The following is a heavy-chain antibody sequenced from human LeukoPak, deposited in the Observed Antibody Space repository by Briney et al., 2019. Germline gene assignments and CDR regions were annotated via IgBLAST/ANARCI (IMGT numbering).Heavy chain of an antibody. CDR1: DGPFGGYY. D-gene: IGHD5-18*01. Sequence: SETLSLTCAVSDGPFGGYYWTWIRQPPGEAPEWIGEINHFGNTNYNPSLKSRVTISVDTSKKEFSLHLTSVTAADTAVYYCARHYTALKPCAFDIWGQGTMVTVSS. CDR3: ARHYTALKPCAFDI. CDR2: INHFGNT. V-gene: IGHV4-34*01. J-gene: IGHJ3*02.